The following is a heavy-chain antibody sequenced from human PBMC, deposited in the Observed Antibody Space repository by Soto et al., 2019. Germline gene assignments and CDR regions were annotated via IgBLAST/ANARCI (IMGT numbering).Heavy chain of an antibody. J-gene: IGHJ6*02. V-gene: IGHV1-8*01. Sequence: ASVKVSCKASGYTFTSYDINWVRQATGQGLEWMGWMNPNSGNTGYAQKFQGRVTMTTDTSTSTAYMELRSLRSDDTAVYYCARDRYIFTGNHIGDYGIDVWGQGTTVTAP. CDR1: GYTFTSYD. D-gene: IGHD3-9*01. CDR2: MNPNSGNT. CDR3: ARDRYIFTGNHIGDYGIDV.